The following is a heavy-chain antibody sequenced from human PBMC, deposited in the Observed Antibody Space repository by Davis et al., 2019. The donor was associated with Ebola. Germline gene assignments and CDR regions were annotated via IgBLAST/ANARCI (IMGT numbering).Heavy chain of an antibody. D-gene: IGHD6-13*01. CDR1: GYTFTSYW. J-gene: IGHJ4*02. Sequence: GESLKISCKGSGYTFTSYWIAWVRQVPGKGLERMGIIYPGDSDTRYSPSFRGQVTISADKSISTAYLQWSSLKASDTAMYYCARRVRYASSWYFDYWGQGTLVTVSS. V-gene: IGHV5-51*01. CDR2: IYPGDSDT. CDR3: ARRVRYASSWYFDY.